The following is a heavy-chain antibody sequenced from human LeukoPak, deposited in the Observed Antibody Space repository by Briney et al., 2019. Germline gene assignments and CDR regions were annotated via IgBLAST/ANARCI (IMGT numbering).Heavy chain of an antibody. Sequence: SETLSLTCTVSGGSISSSSYYWGWIRQPPGKGLEWIGSIYYSGSTYYNPSLKSRVTISVDTSKNQFSLKLSSVTAADTAVYYCARTVSTPTFAYWGQGTLVTVSS. D-gene: IGHD2-21*02. CDR3: ARTVSTPTFAY. J-gene: IGHJ4*02. V-gene: IGHV4-39*01. CDR2: IYYSGST. CDR1: GGSISSSSYY.